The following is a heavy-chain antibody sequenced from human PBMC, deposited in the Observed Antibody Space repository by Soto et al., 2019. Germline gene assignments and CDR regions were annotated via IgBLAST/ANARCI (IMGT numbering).Heavy chain of an antibody. Sequence: GESLKISCKGSGYSFTSYWIGWVRQMPGKGLEWMGIIYPGDSDTRYSPSFQGQVTISADKSISTAYLQWSSLKASDTAMYYCARIGYCSGGSCLTRPPIVANYYYYYGMDVWGQGNTVTVS. CDR1: GYSFTSYW. CDR2: IYPGDSDT. V-gene: IGHV5-51*01. D-gene: IGHD2-15*01. CDR3: ARIGYCSGGSCLTRPPIVANYYYYYGMDV. J-gene: IGHJ6*02.